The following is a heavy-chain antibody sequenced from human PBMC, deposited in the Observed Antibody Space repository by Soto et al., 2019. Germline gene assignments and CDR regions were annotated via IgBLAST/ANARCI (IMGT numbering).Heavy chain of an antibody. CDR2: IYYSGST. Sequence: SETLSLTCTVSGGSISSYYWSWIRQPPGKGLEWIGYIYYSGSTNYNPSLKSRVTISVDTSKNQFSLKLSSVTAADTAVYYCAREQGYCSSTSCYRGWFDPWGQGTLVTVSS. CDR1: GGSISSYY. V-gene: IGHV4-59*01. D-gene: IGHD2-2*02. J-gene: IGHJ5*02. CDR3: AREQGYCSSTSCYRGWFDP.